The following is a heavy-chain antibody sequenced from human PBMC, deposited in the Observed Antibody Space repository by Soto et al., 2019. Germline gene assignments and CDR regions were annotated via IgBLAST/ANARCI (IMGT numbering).Heavy chain of an antibody. CDR1: GFTFRNYG. CDR3: AKEHGGGTFTITSFFDC. J-gene: IGHJ4*02. V-gene: IGHV3-48*01. D-gene: IGHD3-3*01. Sequence: GGSLRLSCAASGFTFRNYGMNWVRQAPGKGLEWVSYIGIGSSTKYYADSVKGRFTISRDNAKNSLYLQMNSLRADDTAVYYCAKEHGGGTFTITSFFDCWGQGTLVTVSS. CDR2: IGIGSSTK.